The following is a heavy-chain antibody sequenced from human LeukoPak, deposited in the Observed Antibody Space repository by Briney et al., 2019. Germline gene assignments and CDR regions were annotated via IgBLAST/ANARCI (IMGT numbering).Heavy chain of an antibody. Sequence: SETLSLTCTVSGGSISSYYCSCIRQPPGKGLEWIGYIYHSGSTNYNPSLKSRVTISVDTSKNQFSLKLSSVTAADTAVYYCCSGWYRFDYWGQGTLVTVSS. D-gene: IGHD6-19*01. CDR1: GGSISSYY. CDR2: IYHSGST. V-gene: IGHV4-59*01. J-gene: IGHJ4*02. CDR3: CSGWYRFDY.